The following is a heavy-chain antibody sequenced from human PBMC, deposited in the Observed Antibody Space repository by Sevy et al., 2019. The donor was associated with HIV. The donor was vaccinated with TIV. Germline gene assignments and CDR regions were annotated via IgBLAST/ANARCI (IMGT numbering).Heavy chain of an antibody. V-gene: IGHV3-15*07. CDR3: TTDGGGYNYGYSFDY. CDR1: GFTFSNAW. D-gene: IGHD5-18*01. J-gene: IGHJ4*02. Sequence: GGSLRLSCAASGFTFSNAWMNWVRQAPGMGLEWVGRIKSKTDGGTTDYAAPVKGRFTISRDDSKNTLYLQMNSLKTEDTAVYYCTTDGGGYNYGYSFDYWGQGTLVTVSS. CDR2: IKSKTDGGTT.